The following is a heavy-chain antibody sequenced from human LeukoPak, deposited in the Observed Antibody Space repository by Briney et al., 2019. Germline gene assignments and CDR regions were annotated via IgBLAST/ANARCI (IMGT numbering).Heavy chain of an antibody. CDR1: GGSISSSNW. Sequence: PSETLSLTCAVSGGSISSSNWWSWVRQPPGKGLEWIGEIYHSGSTNYNPSLKSRDTISVDKSKNQFPLKLSSVTAADTAVYYCAVDIVATHTDYWGQGTLVTVSS. V-gene: IGHV4-4*02. J-gene: IGHJ4*02. CDR3: AVDIVATHTDY. CDR2: IYHSGST. D-gene: IGHD5-12*01.